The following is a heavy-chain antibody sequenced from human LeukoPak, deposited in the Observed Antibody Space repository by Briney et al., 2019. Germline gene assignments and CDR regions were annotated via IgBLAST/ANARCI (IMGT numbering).Heavy chain of an antibody. CDR1: GFTFSSYN. CDR3: ARDKDGGNSVDY. J-gene: IGHJ4*02. Sequence: PGGSLRLSCADSGFTFSSYNINWGRQAPGKGLEWVSSISSRSTYIYYADSVKGRFTISRDNAKNSLYLQMNSLRAEDTAVYYCARDKDGGNSVDYWGQGTLVTVSS. V-gene: IGHV3-21*04. D-gene: IGHD4-23*01. CDR2: ISSRSTYI.